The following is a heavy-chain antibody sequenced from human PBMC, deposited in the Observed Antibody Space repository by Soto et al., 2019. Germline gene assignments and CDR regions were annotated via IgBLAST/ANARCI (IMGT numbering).Heavy chain of an antibody. CDR2: ISYDGDNK. CDR1: GFTFSYHA. V-gene: IGHV3-30-3*01. D-gene: IGHD1-1*01. J-gene: IGHJ6*02. CDR3: ARGTTTSAFSAMDV. Sequence: QVQLVESGGGVVQPGRSLRLSCAASGFTFSYHALNWVRQAPGKGLEWVAVISYDGDNKYIAESVKGRFTISRDNSKNTVSLQMNNLRAEDTDMYFCARGTTTSAFSAMDVWGQGTTVTVSS.